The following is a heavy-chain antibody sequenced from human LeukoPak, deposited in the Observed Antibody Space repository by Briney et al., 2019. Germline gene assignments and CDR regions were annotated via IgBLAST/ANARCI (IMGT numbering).Heavy chain of an antibody. D-gene: IGHD1-1*01. CDR1: GFTFRSYW. CDR2: IDSDGSST. V-gene: IGHV3-74*01. J-gene: IGHJ4*02. CDR3: AKDGGSWTHDY. Sequence: GGSLRLSCEASGFTFRSYWMHWVRQAPGKGLEWVSRIDSDGSSTTYADSVKGRFTISRDNAKNTLYLQMNSLRAEDTAVYYCAKDGGSWTHDYWGQGTLVTVSS.